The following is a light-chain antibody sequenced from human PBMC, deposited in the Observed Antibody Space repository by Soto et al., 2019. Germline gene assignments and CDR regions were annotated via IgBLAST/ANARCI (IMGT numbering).Light chain of an antibody. V-gene: IGKV1-5*03. Sequence: DIQMTQSPSTLSASVGDRVTVTCRASQGISRWLAWYQRKPGKAPNLLIYKASSLDSGVPSRFSGNGSGTEFTLTISSLQPDDFATYYCQQYNSYSTFGQGTKVEIK. J-gene: IGKJ1*01. CDR2: KAS. CDR1: QGISRW. CDR3: QQYNSYST.